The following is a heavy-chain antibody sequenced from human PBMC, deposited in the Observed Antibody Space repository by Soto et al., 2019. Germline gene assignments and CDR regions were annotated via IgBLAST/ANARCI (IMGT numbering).Heavy chain of an antibody. V-gene: IGHV3-23*01. CDR1: AFTFSRHA. CDR3: AKEGIYGSGRSYGMDV. CDR2: ISGSGGGT. Sequence: PGGSLRLSCAASAFTFSRHAMSWVRQAPGKGLDWVSGISGSGGGTYYADSVKGRFTISRDNSKNTLYLQMNSLRAEDTAVYYCAKEGIYGSGRSYGMDVWGQGTTVTVSS. J-gene: IGHJ6*02. D-gene: IGHD3-10*01.